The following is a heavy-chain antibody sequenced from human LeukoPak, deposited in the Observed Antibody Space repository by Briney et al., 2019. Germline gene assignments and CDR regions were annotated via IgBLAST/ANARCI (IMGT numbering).Heavy chain of an antibody. CDR3: ARVGHYYYGMDV. V-gene: IGHV3-30*03. CDR2: ISYDGSNK. Sequence: GGSLRLSCAASGFTFSNYWMSWVRQAPGKGLEWVAVISYDGSNKYYADSVKGRFTISRDNSKNTLYLQMNSLRVEDTAVYYCARVGHYYYGMDVWGQGTTVTVSS. J-gene: IGHJ6*02. CDR1: GFTFSNYW.